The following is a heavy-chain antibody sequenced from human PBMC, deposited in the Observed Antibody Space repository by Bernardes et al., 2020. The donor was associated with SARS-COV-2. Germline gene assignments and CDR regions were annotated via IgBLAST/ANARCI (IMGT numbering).Heavy chain of an antibody. Sequence: GGSLKISCIGSGYSVVSHWIGWVRQMPGKGLEWMGVIYPGDSTTKYSSSFQGQVTISVNKSISTAYLQWSSLTSADSAMYYWARSYSGSYFMFDYWGQGILVTVSS. D-gene: IGHD1-26*01. CDR1: GYSVVSHW. V-gene: IGHV5-51*01. CDR2: IYPGDSTT. J-gene: IGHJ4*02. CDR3: ARSYSGSYFMFDY.